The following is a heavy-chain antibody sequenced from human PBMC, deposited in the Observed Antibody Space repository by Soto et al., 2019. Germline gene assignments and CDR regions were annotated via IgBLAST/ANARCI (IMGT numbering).Heavy chain of an antibody. V-gene: IGHV1-46*01. Sequence: QVQLVQSGAEVKKPGASLKISCQTSGYRFTSFYIHCVRQAPGPGLEWRAILNPGGGNTSYAQKIRGRITWSRETSTNTVYFELSALTPEDTALYYCVGGPINMVLGVIWGHVDTWGQGSLVTVSS. CDR3: VGGPINMVLGVIWGHVDT. D-gene: IGHD3-10*01. J-gene: IGHJ5*02. CDR2: LNPGGGNT. CDR1: GYRFTSFY.